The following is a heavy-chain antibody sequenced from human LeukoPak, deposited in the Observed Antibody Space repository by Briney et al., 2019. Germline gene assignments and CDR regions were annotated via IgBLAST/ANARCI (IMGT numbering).Heavy chain of an antibody. D-gene: IGHD4-17*01. Sequence: GGSLRLSCAASGFTLSSYGMHWARQAPGKGLEWVAVISYDGSNKYYADSVKGRFTISRDNSKNTLYLQMNSLRAEDTAVYYCAKGPHQGYGDYLDYWGQGTLVTVSS. CDR2: ISYDGSNK. V-gene: IGHV3-30*18. J-gene: IGHJ4*02. CDR3: AKGPHQGYGDYLDY. CDR1: GFTLSSYG.